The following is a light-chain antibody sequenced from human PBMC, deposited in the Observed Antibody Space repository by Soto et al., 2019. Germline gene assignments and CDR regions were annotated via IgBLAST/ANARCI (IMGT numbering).Light chain of an antibody. J-gene: IGKJ5*01. V-gene: IGKV3-11*01. CDR2: DVS. Sequence: EIVLTQSPATLSLSPGESATLSCRASQRINNYLAWYQQKSGQPPRLLIYDVSNRATGIPARFSGSGSGTDFTLTISSLEPEDFAVYYCQQRSNWPPITFGQGTRLEIK. CDR3: QQRSNWPPIT. CDR1: QRINNY.